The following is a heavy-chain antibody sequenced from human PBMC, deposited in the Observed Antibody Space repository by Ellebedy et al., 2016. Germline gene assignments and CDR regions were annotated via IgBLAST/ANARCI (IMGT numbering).Heavy chain of an antibody. CDR2: ISWNSGSI. J-gene: IGHJ6*03. V-gene: IGHV3-9*01. CDR3: AKDGGLRSHYYYMDV. CDR1: GFTFDDYA. Sequence: SLKISCAASGFTFDDYAMHWVRQAPGKGLEWVSGISWNSGSIGYADSVKGRFTISRDNAKSSLYLQMNSLRAEDTALYYCAKDGGLRSHYYYMDVWGKGTTVTVSS. D-gene: IGHD3-10*01.